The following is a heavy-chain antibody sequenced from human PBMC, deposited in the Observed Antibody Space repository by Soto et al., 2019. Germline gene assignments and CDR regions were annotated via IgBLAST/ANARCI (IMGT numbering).Heavy chain of an antibody. CDR1: GGSLSGYY. D-gene: IGHD3-3*01. CDR3: ASVRPVLRFLEWLPNWFDP. CDR2: INHSGST. V-gene: IGHV4-34*01. J-gene: IGHJ5*02. Sequence: SETLSLTCAVYGGSLSGYYWSWIRQPPGKGLEWIGEINHSGSTNYNPSLKSRVTISVDTSKNQFSLKLSSVTAADTAVYYCASVRPVLRFLEWLPNWFDPWXQGTLVTV.